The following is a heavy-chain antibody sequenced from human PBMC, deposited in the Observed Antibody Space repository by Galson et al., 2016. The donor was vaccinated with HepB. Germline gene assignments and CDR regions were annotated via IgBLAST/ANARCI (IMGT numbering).Heavy chain of an antibody. V-gene: IGHV3-21*01. D-gene: IGHD3-22*01. Sequence: SLRLSCAASGFTFNSYSMSWVRHGPGKGLEWVSSISSSVSYTYYTDSVKGRFTISRDNAKNSLFLQMDSLSAEDTAVYYCARSNYYDSSSFYFTLWRQGTPVTVSS. CDR2: ISSSVSYT. CDR1: GFTFNSYS. J-gene: IGHJ4*02. CDR3: ARSNYYDSSSFYFTL.